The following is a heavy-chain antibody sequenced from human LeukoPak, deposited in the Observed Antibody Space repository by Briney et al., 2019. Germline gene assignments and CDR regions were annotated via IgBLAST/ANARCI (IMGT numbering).Heavy chain of an antibody. J-gene: IGHJ4*02. CDR2: ISVYDGNT. CDR3: VRARGDRSGYYRY. D-gene: IGHD3-22*01. Sequence: ASVKVSCKTSGYTFTKYGISWVRQAPGQGPEWMGWISVYDGNTNYAQKLQDRLTLTTDTSTDTAHMELRSLRSDDTAVYYCVRARGDRSGYYRYWGQGTLVTVSS. CDR1: GYTFTKYG. V-gene: IGHV1-18*01.